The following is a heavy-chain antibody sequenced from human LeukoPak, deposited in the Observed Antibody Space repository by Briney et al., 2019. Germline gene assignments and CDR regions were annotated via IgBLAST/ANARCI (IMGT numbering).Heavy chain of an antibody. CDR2: IIPIFGTA. V-gene: IGHV1-69*13. CDR3: ARDGIAVAGTVY. J-gene: IGHJ4*02. D-gene: IGHD6-19*01. CDR1: GGTFSSYA. Sequence: SVKVSRKASGGTFSSYAISWVRQAPGQGLEWMGEIIPIFGTANYAQKFQGRVTITADESTSTAYMELSSLRSEDTAVYYCARDGIAVAGTVYWGQGTLVTVSS.